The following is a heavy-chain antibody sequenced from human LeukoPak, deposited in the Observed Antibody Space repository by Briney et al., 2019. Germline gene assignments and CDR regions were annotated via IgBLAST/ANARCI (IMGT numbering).Heavy chain of an antibody. CDR1: GGSFSGYY. J-gene: IGHJ4*02. CDR2: INYSGNT. D-gene: IGHD2-2*01. Sequence: PSETLSLTCAVYGGSFSGYYWSWIRQPPGKGLEWIGSINYSGNTYCKPSLKSRVTLSVDTSKNQFSLNLNFVTAADTAVCYCASLDAGKVVPTTGYNWGQGTLVTVSS. CDR3: ASLDAGKVVPTTGYN. V-gene: IGHV4-34*01.